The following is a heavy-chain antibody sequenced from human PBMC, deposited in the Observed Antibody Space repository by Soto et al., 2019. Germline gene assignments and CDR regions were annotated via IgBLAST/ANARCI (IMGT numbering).Heavy chain of an antibody. D-gene: IGHD6-19*01. CDR1: GFTFSDYY. CDR2: ISSSSSYT. Sequence: QVQLVESGGGLVKPGGSLRLSCAASGFTFSDYYMSWIRQAPGKGLEWVSYISSSSSYTNYADSVKGRFTISRDNAKNSLYLQMNGREAEKPAVYYVARSRQWLVAGYSDLWGRGTLSLSPQ. CDR3: ARSRQWLVAGYSDL. J-gene: IGHJ2*01. V-gene: IGHV3-11*05.